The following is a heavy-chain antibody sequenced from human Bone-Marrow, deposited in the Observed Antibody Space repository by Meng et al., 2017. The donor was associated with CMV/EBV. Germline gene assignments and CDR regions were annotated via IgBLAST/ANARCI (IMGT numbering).Heavy chain of an antibody. CDR3: ARVGSSRGYYFDY. D-gene: IGHD1-26*01. V-gene: IGHV3-30-3*01. J-gene: IGHJ4*02. CDR2: ISYDGSNK. CDR1: GSTFSSDW. Sequence: GESLKISCAASGSTFSSDWMHWVRQAPGKGLEWVAVISYDGSNKYYADSVKGRFTISRDNSKNTLYLQMNSLRAEDTAVYYCARVGSSRGYYFDYWGQGTLVTVSS.